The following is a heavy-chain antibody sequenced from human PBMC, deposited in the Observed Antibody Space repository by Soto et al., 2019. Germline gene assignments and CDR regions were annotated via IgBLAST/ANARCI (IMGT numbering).Heavy chain of an antibody. D-gene: IGHD2-21*02. CDR1: GFTFSSYA. V-gene: IGHV3-23*01. Sequence: PGGSLRLSCAASGFTFSSYAMSWVRQAPGKGLEWVSAISGSGGSTYYADSVKGRFTISRDNSKNTLYLQMNSLRAEDTAVYYCAKDSLVVVTATPGFWGQGTLVTVSS. J-gene: IGHJ4*02. CDR2: ISGSGGST. CDR3: AKDSLVVVTATPGF.